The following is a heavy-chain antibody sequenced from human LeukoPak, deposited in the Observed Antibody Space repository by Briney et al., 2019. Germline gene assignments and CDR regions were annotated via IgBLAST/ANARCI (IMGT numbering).Heavy chain of an antibody. CDR3: ASLINWNLEVPDAFDI. CDR1: GGSISSSSYY. D-gene: IGHD1-20*01. Sequence: SETLSLTYTVSGGSISSSSYYWGWIRQPPGKGLEWIGSIYYSGSTYYNPSLKSRVTISVDTSKNQFSLKLSSVTAADTAVYYCASLINWNLEVPDAFDIWGQGTMVTVSS. J-gene: IGHJ3*02. CDR2: IYYSGST. V-gene: IGHV4-39*01.